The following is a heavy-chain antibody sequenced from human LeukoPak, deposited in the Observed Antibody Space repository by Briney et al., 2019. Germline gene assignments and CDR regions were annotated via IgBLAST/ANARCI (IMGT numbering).Heavy chain of an antibody. CDR2: IKNNGGN. Sequence: SETLSLTCTVSGGSISPYSWNWIRQSPGQGLEWIGYIKNNGGNYNNPSLKSRVTISLDTSKNQFSLKLTSVTAADTAVYYCARDAGGTWFDPWGQGTLVTVSS. J-gene: IGHJ5*02. CDR1: GGSISPYS. V-gene: IGHV4-59*01. CDR3: ARDAGGTWFDP.